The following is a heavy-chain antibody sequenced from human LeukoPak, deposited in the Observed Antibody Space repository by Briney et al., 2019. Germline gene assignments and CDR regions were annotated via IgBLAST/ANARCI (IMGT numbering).Heavy chain of an antibody. Sequence: GGSLRLSCAASGLTVSSNCMSWVRQAPGKGLEWVSFIYSGGSTYYTDSVKGRFTISRDNSKNTLYLQMNSLRAEDTAVYYCARDLNYYGSGSYYYWGQGTLVTVSS. CDR3: ARDLNYYGSGSYYY. J-gene: IGHJ4*02. CDR1: GLTVSSNC. CDR2: IYSGGST. V-gene: IGHV3-53*01. D-gene: IGHD3-10*01.